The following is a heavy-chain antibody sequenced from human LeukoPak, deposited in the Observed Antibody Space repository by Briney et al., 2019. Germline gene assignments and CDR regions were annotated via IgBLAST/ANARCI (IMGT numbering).Heavy chain of an antibody. CDR1: GFTFSDYY. J-gene: IGHJ3*02. Sequence: GGSLRLSCAASGFTFSDYYMSWIRQAPGKGLEWVSYISSSGSTIYYADSVKGRFTISRDNAKNSLYLQMNGLRAEDTAVYYCARSRWELRLYAFDIWGQGTMVTVSS. CDR3: ARSRWELRLYAFDI. CDR2: ISSSGSTI. D-gene: IGHD1-26*01. V-gene: IGHV3-11*04.